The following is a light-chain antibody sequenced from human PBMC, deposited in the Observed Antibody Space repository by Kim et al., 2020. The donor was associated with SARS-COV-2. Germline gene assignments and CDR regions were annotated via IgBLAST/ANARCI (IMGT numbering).Light chain of an antibody. CDR1: RLSTPY. Sequence: RLSTPYLAWYQQGHDQAPHLLISRASLRATGVPDRFSGSGSETDFTLTISRVETEDSTMYYCQQYDRPPVTFGPGTKVDIK. CDR2: RAS. J-gene: IGKJ3*01. CDR3: QQYDRPPVT. V-gene: IGKV3-20*01.